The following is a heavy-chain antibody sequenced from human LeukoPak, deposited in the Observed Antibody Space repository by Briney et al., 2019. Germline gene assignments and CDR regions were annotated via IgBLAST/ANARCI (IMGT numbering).Heavy chain of an antibody. Sequence: GGSLRLSCAASGFTFSSYAMSWVRQAPEKGLEWVSSISGSGGSKWFADSVKGRFTISRDNSENTLYLQMNSLKTEDTAVYYCTTDGYGDYSIDAFDIWGQGTMVTVSS. CDR2: ISGSGGSK. CDR1: GFTFSSYA. V-gene: IGHV3-23*01. D-gene: IGHD4-17*01. J-gene: IGHJ3*02. CDR3: TTDGYGDYSIDAFDI.